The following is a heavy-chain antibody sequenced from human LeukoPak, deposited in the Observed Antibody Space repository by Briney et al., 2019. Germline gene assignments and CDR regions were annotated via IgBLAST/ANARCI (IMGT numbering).Heavy chain of an antibody. J-gene: IGHJ4*02. D-gene: IGHD3-10*01. CDR2: IRSSGSHM. V-gene: IGHV3-48*03. CDR1: GLTFSTLE. Sequence: GRSLSLSCAVSGLTFSTLEMNWVRHAARKGREWVSYIRSSGSHMIYAEFVKGRFTLSRDNAKHSLYLQMNSLRAEDTAVYYCAKDSLYYCAGGVGMDYWGQGTLVTVSS. CDR3: AKDSLYYCAGGVGMDY.